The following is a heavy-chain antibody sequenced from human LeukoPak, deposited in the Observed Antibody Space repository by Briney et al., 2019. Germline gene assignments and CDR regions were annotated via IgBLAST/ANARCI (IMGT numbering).Heavy chain of an antibody. CDR3: ARGTIAAAGYYYFDY. Sequence: GGSLRLSCVVSGFTVSSNYMSWVRQAPGKGLEWVSVIYSGGSTYYADSVKGRFAISRDNSKNTLYLQMNSLRAEDTAVYYCARGTIAAAGYYYFDYWGQGTQVTVSS. CDR2: IYSGGST. D-gene: IGHD6-13*01. J-gene: IGHJ4*02. V-gene: IGHV3-66*01. CDR1: GFTVSSNY.